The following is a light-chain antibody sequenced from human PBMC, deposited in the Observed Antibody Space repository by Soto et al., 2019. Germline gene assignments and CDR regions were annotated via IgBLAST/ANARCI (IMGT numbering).Light chain of an antibody. Sequence: EIVSTQSQATMSLSPGERATLSCRSSQSVSSYLAWYQQKPGQAHRLIIYDASNRATGIPVRFSGSESGTDFTLTISRLEPEDFAVYYGQQYESSPPWTFGPWTKVDIK. CDR3: QQYESSPPWT. V-gene: IGKV3-20*01. CDR2: DAS. J-gene: IGKJ1*01. CDR1: QSVSSY.